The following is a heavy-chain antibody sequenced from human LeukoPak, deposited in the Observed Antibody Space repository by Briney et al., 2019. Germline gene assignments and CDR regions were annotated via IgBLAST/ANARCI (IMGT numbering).Heavy chain of an antibody. Sequence: ASQTLSLTCTVSGGSISSGGYYWNWIRQHPGKGLEWIGYIYYSGSTYYNPSLKSRVTISVDTSKNQFSLKLTSVTAADTAVYYCARANQQLSDLDYWGQGTLVTVSS. V-gene: IGHV4-31*03. CDR2: IYYSGST. CDR1: GGSISSGGYY. D-gene: IGHD6-13*01. J-gene: IGHJ4*02. CDR3: ARANQQLSDLDY.